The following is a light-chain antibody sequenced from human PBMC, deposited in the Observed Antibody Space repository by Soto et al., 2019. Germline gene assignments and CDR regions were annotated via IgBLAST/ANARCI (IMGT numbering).Light chain of an antibody. CDR3: QQYNSYSCT. CDR2: DAS. Sequence: DIQMTQSPSTLSASVGDRVTITCRASQSISSWLARYQQKPGKAPKLLIYDASSLESGVPSRFSGSGSGTEFTLTISSLQPDDFATYYCQQYNSYSCTFGQGTKVEIK. V-gene: IGKV1-5*01. J-gene: IGKJ1*01. CDR1: QSISSW.